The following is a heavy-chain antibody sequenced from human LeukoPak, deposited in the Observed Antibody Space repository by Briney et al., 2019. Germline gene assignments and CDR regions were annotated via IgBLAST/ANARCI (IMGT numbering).Heavy chain of an antibody. Sequence: ASVKVSCKASGYTFTSYYMHWVRQAPGQGLEWMGIINPSGGSTSYAQKFQGRVTMTRDTSTSTVYMELSSLRSEDTAVYYCSRDSQIVPAAAGAFDIWGQGTMVTVSS. J-gene: IGHJ3*02. D-gene: IGHD2-2*01. CDR3: SRDSQIVPAAAGAFDI. CDR2: INPSGGST. CDR1: GYTFTSYY. V-gene: IGHV1-46*03.